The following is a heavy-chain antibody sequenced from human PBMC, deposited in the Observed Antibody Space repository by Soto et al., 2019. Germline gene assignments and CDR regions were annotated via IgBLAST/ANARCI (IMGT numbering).Heavy chain of an antibody. V-gene: IGHV4-34*01. D-gene: IGHD4-4*01. J-gene: IGHJ4*02. Sequence: SETLSLTCAVYGGSFSGYYWSWIRQPPGKGLEWIGEINHSGSTNYNPSLKSRVTISVDTSKNQFSLKLSSVTAADTAAYYCARGTSNRHSLADYCGQGTLVTGSS. CDR2: INHSGST. CDR3: ARGTSNRHSLADY. CDR1: GGSFSGYY.